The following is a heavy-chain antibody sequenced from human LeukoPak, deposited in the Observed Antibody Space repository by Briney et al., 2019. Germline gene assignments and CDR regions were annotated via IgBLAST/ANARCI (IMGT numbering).Heavy chain of an antibody. CDR2: ISGGNSYI. D-gene: IGHD1-1*01. Sequence: TGGSLRLSCAASGFTFSSYTMHWIRQAPGKGLEWVSSISGGNSYIFYADSVKGRFTVSRDNAKDSLYLQMNSLRAEDTAVYYCARALTTLTYEGYWGQGTLVTVSS. V-gene: IGHV3-21*01. J-gene: IGHJ4*02. CDR3: ARALTTLTYEGY. CDR1: GFTFSSYT.